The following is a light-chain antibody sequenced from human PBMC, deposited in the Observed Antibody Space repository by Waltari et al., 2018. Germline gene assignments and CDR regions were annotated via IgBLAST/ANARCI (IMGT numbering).Light chain of an antibody. CDR1: ILAKKY. CDR3: YSATDDSLGV. V-gene: IGLV3-27*01. CDR2: KDS. J-gene: IGLJ3*02. Sequence: SYELTQPSSVSVSPGQTARITCSGDILAKKYARWFQQKPGQAPVMVIYKDSERPSGIPARFAGSSSETTVTLTISGAQVEDEADYYCYSATDDSLGVFGGGTKLTVL.